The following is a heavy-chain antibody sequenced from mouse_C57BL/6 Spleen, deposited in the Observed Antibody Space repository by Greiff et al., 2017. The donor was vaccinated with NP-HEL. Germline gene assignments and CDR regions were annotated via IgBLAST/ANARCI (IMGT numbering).Heavy chain of an antibody. J-gene: IGHJ2*01. CDR2: ISSGGDYI. Sequence: EVQRVESGEGLVKPGGSLKLSCAASGFTFSSYAMSWVRQTPEKRLEWVAYISSGGDYIYYADTVKGRFTISRDNARNTLYLQMSSLKSEDTAMYYCTREGFITTVVGVFDYWGQGTTLTVSS. V-gene: IGHV5-9-1*02. CDR1: GFTFSSYA. CDR3: TREGFITTVVGVFDY. D-gene: IGHD1-1*01.